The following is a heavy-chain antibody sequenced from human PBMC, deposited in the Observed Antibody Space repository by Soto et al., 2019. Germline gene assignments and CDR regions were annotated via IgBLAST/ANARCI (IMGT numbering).Heavy chain of an antibody. J-gene: IGHJ4*02. CDR3: ATAHLIRYGRDY. Sequence: ASVKVSCKVSGGYTLTELSMHWVRQAPGKGLEWMGGFDPEDGETIYAQRFQGRVTMTEDTSSQTAYMELSSLRSEDTAVYYRATAHLIRYGRDYWGQGTLVTVSS. D-gene: IGHD3-9*01. CDR1: GGYTLTELS. V-gene: IGHV1-24*01. CDR2: FDPEDGET.